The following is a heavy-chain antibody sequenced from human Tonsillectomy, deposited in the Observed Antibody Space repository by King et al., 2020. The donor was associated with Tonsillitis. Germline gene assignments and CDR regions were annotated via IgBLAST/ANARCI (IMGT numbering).Heavy chain of an antibody. Sequence: QLVQSGAEVKKPGASVKVSCKASGYTFTSYYMHWVRQAPGQGLEWMGIINPSGGSTSYAQKFQGRVTMTRDTSTSTVYMELRSLRSEDTAVYYCARDIVVVVAAAGSYGMDVWGQGTTVTVSS. J-gene: IGHJ6*02. CDR2: INPSGGST. CDR1: GYTFTSYY. V-gene: IGHV1-46*01. CDR3: ARDIVVVVAAAGSYGMDV. D-gene: IGHD2-15*01.